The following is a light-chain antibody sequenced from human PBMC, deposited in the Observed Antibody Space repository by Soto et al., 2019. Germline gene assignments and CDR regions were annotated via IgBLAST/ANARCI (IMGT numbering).Light chain of an antibody. CDR3: QQRSNWPPYT. CDR2: DAS. J-gene: IGKJ2*01. V-gene: IGKV3-11*01. Sequence: EIVLTQSPATLSLSPGERATLSCRASQSVISYLAWYQQQPCQAPRLLIYDASNRATGIPARFSGSGSGTDFTLTISSLEPEDFAVYYCQQRSNWPPYTFGQGTKLESK. CDR1: QSVISY.